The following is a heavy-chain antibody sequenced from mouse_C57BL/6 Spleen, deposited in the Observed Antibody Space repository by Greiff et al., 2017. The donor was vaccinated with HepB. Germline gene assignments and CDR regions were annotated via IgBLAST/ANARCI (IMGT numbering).Heavy chain of an antibody. D-gene: IGHD2-3*01. J-gene: IGHJ4*01. V-gene: IGHV10-1*01. CDR2: IRSKSNNYAT. CDR1: GFSFNTYA. Sequence: EVQLVESGGGLVQPKGSLKLSCAASGFSFNTYAMNWVRQAPGKGLEWVARIRSKSNNYATYYADSVKDRFTISRDDSESMLYLQMNNLKTEDTAMYYCVRRYDGYYYFYAMDYWGQGTSVTVSS. CDR3: VRRYDGYYYFYAMDY.